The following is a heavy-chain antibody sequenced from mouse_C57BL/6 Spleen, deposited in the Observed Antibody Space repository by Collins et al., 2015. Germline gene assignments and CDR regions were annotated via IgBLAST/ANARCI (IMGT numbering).Heavy chain of an antibody. CDR3: VGIYDGYYYFDY. CDR2: IYPGDGDT. Sequence: QVQLQQSGAELVKPGASVKISCKASGYAFSSYWMNWVKQRPGKGLEWIGQIYPGDGDTNYNGKFKDKATLTADKSSSTAYMQLSSLTSEDSAVYFCVGIYDGYYYFDYWGQGTTLTVSS. CDR1: GYAFSSYW. V-gene: IGHV1-80*01. D-gene: IGHD2-3*01. J-gene: IGHJ2*01.